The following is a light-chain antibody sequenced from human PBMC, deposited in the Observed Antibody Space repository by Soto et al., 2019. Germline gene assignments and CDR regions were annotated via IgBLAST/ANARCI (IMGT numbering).Light chain of an antibody. CDR3: QQRRNWPPLT. Sequence: EIVMTHSPATLSVSPGEIATLSCRASQSVSSNLAWYQQKPGQAPRLLIYGASRRAPGIPARFSGSGSGTDFTLTISSLEPEDFAVYYCQQRRNWPPLTFGGGTKVDIK. V-gene: IGKV3-11*01. CDR1: QSVSSN. CDR2: GAS. J-gene: IGKJ4*01.